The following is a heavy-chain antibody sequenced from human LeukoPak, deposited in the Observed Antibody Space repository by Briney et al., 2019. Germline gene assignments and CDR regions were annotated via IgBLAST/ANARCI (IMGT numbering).Heavy chain of an antibody. CDR2: ISSGGSTI. D-gene: IGHD2-15*01. V-gene: IGHV3-48*01. J-gene: IGHJ4*02. Sequence: ESGGSLRLSCAASGFTFSSYSMNWVRQAPGKGLEWVSYISSGGSTIYYADSVKGRFTISRDNAKNSLYLQMNSLRAEDTAVYCCARDSVVDYWGQGTLVTVSS. CDR1: GFTFSSYS. CDR3: ARDSVVDY.